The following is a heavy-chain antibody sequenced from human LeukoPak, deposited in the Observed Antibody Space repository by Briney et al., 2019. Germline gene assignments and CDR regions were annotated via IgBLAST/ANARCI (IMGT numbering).Heavy chain of an antibody. CDR1: GFTFSSYA. J-gene: IGHJ5*02. CDR2: ISGSGGST. D-gene: IGHD3-10*01. Sequence: GGSLRLSCAASGFTFSSYAMSWVRQAPGKGLEWVSAISGSGGSTYYADSVKGRFTISRDNSKNTLYLQMNSLRAEDTAVYYCAKDSSSTFTYYYGSGSNWFDPWGQGTLVTVSS. V-gene: IGHV3-23*01. CDR3: AKDSSSTFTYYYGSGSNWFDP.